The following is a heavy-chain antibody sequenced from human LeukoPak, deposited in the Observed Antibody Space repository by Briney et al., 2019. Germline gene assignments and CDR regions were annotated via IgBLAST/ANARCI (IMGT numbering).Heavy chain of an antibody. Sequence: GGSLRLSCATSGFTFSSYWMHWVRQVPGKGLVWVSRVNGDGASTSYADSVQGRFTISRDNAKNTLYLYMNSLRGDDTAIYFCVRSCSSGSCYGYKDYWGQGTLVTVSS. CDR2: VNGDGAST. V-gene: IGHV3-74*01. CDR1: GFTFSSYW. CDR3: VRSCSSGSCYGYKDY. J-gene: IGHJ4*02. D-gene: IGHD2-2*01.